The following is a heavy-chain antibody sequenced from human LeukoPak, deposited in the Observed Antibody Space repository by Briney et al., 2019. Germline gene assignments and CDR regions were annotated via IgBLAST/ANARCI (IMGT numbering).Heavy chain of an antibody. Sequence: ASVKVSCKASGYTFTSYGISWVRQAPGQGLEWMGWINAGNGNTKYSQEFQGRVTITRDTSASTAYMELSSLRSEDMAVYYCARGERRQLVGSSEKYFQHWGQGTLVTVPS. CDR1: GYTFTSYG. CDR3: ARGERRQLVGSSEKYFQH. J-gene: IGHJ1*01. CDR2: INAGNGNT. V-gene: IGHV1-3*03. D-gene: IGHD6-13*01.